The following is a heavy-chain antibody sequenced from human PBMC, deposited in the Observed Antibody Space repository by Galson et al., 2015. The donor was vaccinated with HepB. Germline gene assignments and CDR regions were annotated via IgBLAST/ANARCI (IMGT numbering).Heavy chain of an antibody. CDR1: GFTFSSYA. V-gene: IGHV3-30-3*01. D-gene: IGHD6-13*01. J-gene: IGHJ5*02. CDR2: ISYDGSNK. CDR3: ARGFTAAGTGGDWFDP. Sequence: SLRLSCAASGFTFSSYAMHWVRQAPGKGLEWVAVISYDGSNKYYADSVKGRFTISRDNSKNTLYLQMNSLRAEDTAVYYCARGFTAAGTGGDWFDPWGQGTRVTVSS.